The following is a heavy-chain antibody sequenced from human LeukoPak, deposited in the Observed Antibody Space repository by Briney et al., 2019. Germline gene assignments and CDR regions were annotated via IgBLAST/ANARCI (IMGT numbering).Heavy chain of an antibody. J-gene: IGHJ4*02. CDR1: GFTVSSNY. V-gene: IGHV3-21*01. CDR2: ISGGSDYI. Sequence: GGSLRLSCAASGFTVSSNYMSWVRQAPGKGLEWVSYISGGSDYIFYTDSVKGRFTISRDNAKKSLYLQLNSLRVEDTAVYYCAANDYGDYWGQGTLVTVSS. CDR3: AANDYGDY.